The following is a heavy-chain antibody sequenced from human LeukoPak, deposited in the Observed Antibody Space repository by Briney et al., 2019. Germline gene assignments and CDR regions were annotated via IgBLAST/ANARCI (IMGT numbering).Heavy chain of an antibody. J-gene: IGHJ4*02. Sequence: GGSLRLSCAASGFTVSGNYMSWVRQAPGKGLEWVSVIYSGGSTYYADSVKGRFTISRNNSKNTLYLQMNSLRAEDTALYYCAKDVYSSGWYGSDYWGQGTLVTVSS. CDR3: AKDVYSSGWYGSDY. D-gene: IGHD6-19*01. V-gene: IGHV3-53*04. CDR2: IYSGGST. CDR1: GFTVSGNY.